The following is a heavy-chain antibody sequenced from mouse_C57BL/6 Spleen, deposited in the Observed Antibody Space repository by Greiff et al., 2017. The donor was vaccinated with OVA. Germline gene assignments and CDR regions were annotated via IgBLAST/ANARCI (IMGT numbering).Heavy chain of an antibody. Sequence: VQLQQPGAELVRPGSSVKLSCKASGYTFTSYWMHWVKQRPIQGLEWIGNIDPSDSETHYNQKFKDKATLTVDKSSSTAYMQLSSLTSEDSAVYYCASLGSPPYAMDYWGQGTSVTVSS. CDR3: ASLGSPPYAMDY. CDR2: IDPSDSET. J-gene: IGHJ4*01. V-gene: IGHV1-52*01. CDR1: GYTFTSYW. D-gene: IGHD1-1*01.